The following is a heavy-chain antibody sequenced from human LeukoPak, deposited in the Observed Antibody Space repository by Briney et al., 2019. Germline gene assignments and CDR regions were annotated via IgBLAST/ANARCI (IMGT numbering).Heavy chain of an antibody. J-gene: IGHJ4*02. Sequence: PGGSLRLSCAASGFTFNTYAMSWVRQAPGKGLEWVSAISDSSGRTYYADSVKGRFTVSRDNSKNTLYLQLNSLRAEDTAVYYCAKRPPFDYWGQGTLVTVSS. CDR3: AKRPPFDY. D-gene: IGHD1-14*01. V-gene: IGHV3-23*01. CDR2: ISDSSGRT. CDR1: GFTFNTYA.